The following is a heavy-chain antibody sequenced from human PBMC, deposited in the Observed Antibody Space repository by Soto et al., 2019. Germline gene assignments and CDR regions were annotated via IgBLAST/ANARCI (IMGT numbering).Heavy chain of an antibody. D-gene: IGHD3-3*01. Sequence: EVQLVQSAAEVKKPGESLTISCKGSGYTFTTYWIDWVRQMPGKGLEWMGMIYPGDSDTKYSPSFQGQITMSVDKSTNTAYLQWSSLRAPDTAMYYCARSYDFWSGSYYYGMDVWGQGTTVTVSS. J-gene: IGHJ6*02. V-gene: IGHV5-51*01. CDR1: GYTFTTYW. CDR3: ARSYDFWSGSYYYGMDV. CDR2: IYPGDSDT.